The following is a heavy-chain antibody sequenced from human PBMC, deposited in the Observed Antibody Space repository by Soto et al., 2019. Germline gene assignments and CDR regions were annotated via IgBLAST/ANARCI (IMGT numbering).Heavy chain of an antibody. V-gene: IGHV3-53*01. CDR3: ARATTYYYDNGAFDI. D-gene: IGHD3-22*01. CDR2: IYSGGST. CDR1: GFTVSSNY. Sequence: GGSLRLSCAASGFTVSSNYISWVRQAPGKGLEWVSVIYSGGSTYYADSVKGRFTISRDNSKNTLYLQMNSLRAEDTAVYYCARATTYYYDNGAFDIWGQGTMVTVSS. J-gene: IGHJ3*02.